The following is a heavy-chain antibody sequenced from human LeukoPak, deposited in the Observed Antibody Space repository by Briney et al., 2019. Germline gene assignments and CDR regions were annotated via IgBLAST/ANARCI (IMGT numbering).Heavy chain of an antibody. CDR1: GYIFSNFFSSYG. D-gene: IGHD3-22*01. CDR2: ISPYNGKT. Sequence: ASVKVSCKASGYIFSNFFSSYGITWVRQAPGQGLEWMGWISPYNGKTKFAQKFQGIVTMTTETSTSTAYMELRRLRSDDTAVYYCASGNYSDDSGYSPADYWGQGTRVTVSS. V-gene: IGHV1-18*01. CDR3: ASGNYSDDSGYSPADY. J-gene: IGHJ4*02.